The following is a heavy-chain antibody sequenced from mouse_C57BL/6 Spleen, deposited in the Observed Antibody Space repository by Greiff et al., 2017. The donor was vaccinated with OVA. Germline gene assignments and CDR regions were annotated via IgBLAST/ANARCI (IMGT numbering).Heavy chain of an antibody. CDR1: GYTFTSYW. Sequence: VQLQQSGTVLARPGASVKMSCKTSGYTFTSYWMHWVKQRPGQGLEWIGAIYPGNSDTSYNQKFKGKAKLTAVTSASTAYMELSSLTNEDSAVYYCTRDYYGSSYYAMDDWGQGTSVTVSS. J-gene: IGHJ4*01. V-gene: IGHV1-5*01. CDR2: IYPGNSDT. CDR3: TRDYYGSSYYAMDD. D-gene: IGHD1-1*01.